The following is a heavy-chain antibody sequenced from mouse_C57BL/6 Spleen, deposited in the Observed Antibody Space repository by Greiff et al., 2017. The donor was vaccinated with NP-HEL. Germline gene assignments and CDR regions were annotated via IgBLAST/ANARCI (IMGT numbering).Heavy chain of an antibody. J-gene: IGHJ2*01. V-gene: IGHV1-76*01. CDR3: ARGNYYGSSSSFDY. D-gene: IGHD1-1*01. CDR1: GYTFTDYY. Sequence: VQLQQSGAELVRPGASVKLSCKASGYTFTDYYINWVKQRPGQGLEWIARIYPGSGNSYYNEKFKGKATLTAEKSSSTAYMQISSLTSEDSAVYFFARGNYYGSSSSFDYWGQGTTLTVSS. CDR2: IYPGSGNS.